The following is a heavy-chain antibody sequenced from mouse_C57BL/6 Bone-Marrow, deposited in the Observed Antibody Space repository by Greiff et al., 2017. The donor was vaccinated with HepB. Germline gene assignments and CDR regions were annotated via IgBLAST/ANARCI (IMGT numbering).Heavy chain of an antibody. J-gene: IGHJ2*01. CDR1: GYAFSSYW. D-gene: IGHD2-2*01. V-gene: IGHV1-80*01. CDR3: ARRWLRDFDY. CDR2: IYPGDGDT. Sequence: VMLVESGAELVKPGASVKISCKASGYAFSSYWMNWVKQRPGKGLEWIGQIYPGDGDTNYNGKFKGKATLTADKSSSTAYMQLSSLTSEDSAVYFCARRWLRDFDYWGQGTTLTVSS.